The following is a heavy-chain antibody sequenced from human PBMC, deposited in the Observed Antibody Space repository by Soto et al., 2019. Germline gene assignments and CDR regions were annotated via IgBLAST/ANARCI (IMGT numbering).Heavy chain of an antibody. CDR2: VNPSGGNT. CDR1: GFTFSTYD. V-gene: IGHV3-23*01. D-gene: IGHD3-16*01. J-gene: IGHJ3*02. CDR3: AKGGWADI. Sequence: GGSLRLSCVDSGFTFSTYDMTWVRQAPGEGLEWVSGVNPSGGNTYYADSVKGRFTISRDNSKNTVYLQMNSLRAEDTAVYYCAKGGWADIWGQGTMVTVSS.